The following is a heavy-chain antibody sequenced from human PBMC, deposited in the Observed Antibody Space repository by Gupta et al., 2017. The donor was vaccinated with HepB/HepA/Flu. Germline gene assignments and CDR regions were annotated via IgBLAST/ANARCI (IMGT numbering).Heavy chain of an antibody. CDR3: ARNSQGGAARPSISAYYYYYYGMDV. Sequence: QGQLVESGGGVVQPGRSLRLSCAASGFTFSSYAMHWFRQAPGKGLEWVAVISYDGSNKYYADAVKGRFNIARKNSKNTLHLQMNSLRAEDTAVYYCARNSQGGAARPSISAYYYYYYGMDVWGQGTTVTVSS. V-gene: IGHV3-30-3*01. CDR2: ISYDGSNK. D-gene: IGHD6-6*01. CDR1: GFTFSSYA. J-gene: IGHJ6*02.